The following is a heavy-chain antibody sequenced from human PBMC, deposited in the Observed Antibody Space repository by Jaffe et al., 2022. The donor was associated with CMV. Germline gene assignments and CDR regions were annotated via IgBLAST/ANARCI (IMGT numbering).Heavy chain of an antibody. Sequence: QVQLQQWGAGLLKPSETLSLTCAVYGGSFSGYYWSWIRQPPGKGLEWIGEINHSGSTNYNPSLKSRVTISVDTSKNQFSLKLSSVTAADTAVYYCARGGIAARPYRNYYYYGMDVWGQGTTVTVSS. CDR3: ARGGIAARPYRNYYYYGMDV. V-gene: IGHV4-34*01. CDR1: GGSFSGYY. D-gene: IGHD6-6*01. J-gene: IGHJ6*02. CDR2: INHSGST.